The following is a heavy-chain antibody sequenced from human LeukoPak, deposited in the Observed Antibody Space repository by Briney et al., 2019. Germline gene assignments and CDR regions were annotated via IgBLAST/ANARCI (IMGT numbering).Heavy chain of an antibody. V-gene: IGHV1-18*01. D-gene: IGHD6-13*01. CDR1: GYTFTSYG. CDR3: ASRGSSSWSVDFDY. J-gene: IGHJ4*02. CDR2: ISAYNGNT. Sequence: ASVKVSCKASGYTFTSYGISWVRQAPGQGLEWMGWISAYNGNTNYAQKLQGRVTMTTDTSTSTAYMELRSLRSDDTAVYYCASRGSSSWSVDFDYWGQGTLVTVSS.